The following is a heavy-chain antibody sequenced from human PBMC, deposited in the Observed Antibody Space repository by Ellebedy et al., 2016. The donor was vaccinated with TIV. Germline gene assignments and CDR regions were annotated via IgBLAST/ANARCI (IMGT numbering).Heavy chain of an antibody. CDR3: TTGDGSFEF. V-gene: IGHV3-15*01. CDR1: GFTFSNAW. D-gene: IGHD4-17*01. CDR2: VKSKTHSETT. Sequence: PGGSLRLSFAASGFAASGFTFSNAWMSWVRQAPGHGLEWVGRVKSKTHSETTDYAAPVKGRFTVSRDDSKNTVYLQMNSLKTEDTAVYYCTTGDGSFEFWGQGTMVTVSS. J-gene: IGHJ3*01.